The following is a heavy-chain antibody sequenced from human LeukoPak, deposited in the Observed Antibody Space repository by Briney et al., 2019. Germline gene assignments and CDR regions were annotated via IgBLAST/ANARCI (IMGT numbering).Heavy chain of an antibody. Sequence: LRLSCAASGFTFSSYAMSWIRQPPGKGLEWIGYIYYSGSTYYNPSLKSRVTISVDTSKNQFSLKLSSVTAADTAVYYCARGTVAGQGGYNWFDPWGQGTLVTVSS. CDR3: ARGTVAGQGGYNWFDP. CDR2: IYYSGST. J-gene: IGHJ5*02. D-gene: IGHD6-19*01. V-gene: IGHV4-30-4*08. CDR1: GFTFSSYA.